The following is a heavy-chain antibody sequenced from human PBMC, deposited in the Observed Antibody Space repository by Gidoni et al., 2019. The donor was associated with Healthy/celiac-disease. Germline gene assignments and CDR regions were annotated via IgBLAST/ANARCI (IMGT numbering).Heavy chain of an antibody. V-gene: IGHV1-69*17. CDR3: ARDLNDGDYAGGLGY. J-gene: IGHJ4*02. CDR1: GGTFSSYA. D-gene: IGHD4-17*01. CDR2: IITIFGIA. Sequence: QVQLVQSGAEVQKPGSSVKVSCKASGGTFSSYAISWVRQAPGQGLEWMGGIITIFGIANYAQKFQGRVTITADKSTSTAYMELSSLRSEDTAVYYCARDLNDGDYAGGLGYWGQGTLVTVSS.